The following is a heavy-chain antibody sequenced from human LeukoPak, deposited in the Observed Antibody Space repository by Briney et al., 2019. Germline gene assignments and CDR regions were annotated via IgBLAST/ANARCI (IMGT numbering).Heavy chain of an antibody. D-gene: IGHD3-10*01. CDR3: AREAGGSGSYYKPYYYGMDV. Sequence: PGRSLRLSCAASGFTFSSYAMHWVRQAPGKGLEWVAVISYDGSNKYYADSVKGRFTISRDNSKNTLYLQMNSLRAEDTAVYYCAREAGGSGSYYKPYYYGMDVWGQGTTVTVSS. J-gene: IGHJ6*02. CDR2: ISYDGSNK. V-gene: IGHV3-30-3*01. CDR1: GFTFSSYA.